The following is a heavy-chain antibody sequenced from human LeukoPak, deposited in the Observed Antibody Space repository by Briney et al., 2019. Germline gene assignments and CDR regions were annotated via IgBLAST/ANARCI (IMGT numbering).Heavy chain of an antibody. J-gene: IGHJ4*02. Sequence: GGSLRLSCAASGFTFSSYAMSWVRQAPGKGLEWVGRIKSKSDGGTTDYAAPVKGRFTISRDDSKNTLYLQMNSLKTEDTAFYYCTTGILDYWGQGTLVTVSS. CDR2: IKSKSDGGTT. CDR1: GFTFSSYA. CDR3: TTGILDY. V-gene: IGHV3-15*01.